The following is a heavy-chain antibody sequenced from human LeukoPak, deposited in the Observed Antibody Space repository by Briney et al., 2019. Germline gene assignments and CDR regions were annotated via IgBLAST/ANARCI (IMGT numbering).Heavy chain of an antibody. CDR1: GGSISSSSYY. CDR2: IFYSGST. CDR3: ARQGVVVAAIDY. Sequence: SETLSLTCTVSGGSISSSSYYWAWIRQPPGKELKWIGSIFYSGSTYYNPSLRGRVTISVDTSQNQFSLKLSSVTAADTAVYYCARQGVVVAAIDYWGQGTLVTVSS. V-gene: IGHV4-39*01. D-gene: IGHD2-15*01. J-gene: IGHJ4*02.